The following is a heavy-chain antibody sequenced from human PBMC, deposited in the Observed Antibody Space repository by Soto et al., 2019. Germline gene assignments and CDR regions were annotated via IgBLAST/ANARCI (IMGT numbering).Heavy chain of an antibody. CDR1: GFAFDDYV. D-gene: IGHD6-13*01. J-gene: IGHJ5*02. Sequence: EVQLVESGGGLVQPGRSLRLSCAASGFAFDDYVMHWVRQPPGRGLEWVSGITWNGGTIRYVDSVKGRFTISRDNAEKSLYLQMNSLSPEDTAVYYCAKGGSAALIAPSGRDNWFDPWGQGTQVTVSS. V-gene: IGHV3-9*01. CDR2: ITWNGGTI. CDR3: AKGGSAALIAPSGRDNWFDP.